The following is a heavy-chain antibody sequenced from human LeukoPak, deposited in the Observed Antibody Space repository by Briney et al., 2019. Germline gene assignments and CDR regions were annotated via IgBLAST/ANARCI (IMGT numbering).Heavy chain of an antibody. D-gene: IGHD6-6*01. J-gene: IGHJ1*01. Sequence: GGSLILSCAASGFTFSTYIMNWVRQAPGRGLEWVSSISGSNSFIYYSASVKGRFIISRDNAKNSLYLQIDSPGGEDTADYYCARGGSTSCSSHFHHWLRGTLVSVSS. CDR2: ISGSNSFI. CDR1: GFTFSTYI. V-gene: IGHV3-21*01. CDR3: ARGGSTSCSSHFHH.